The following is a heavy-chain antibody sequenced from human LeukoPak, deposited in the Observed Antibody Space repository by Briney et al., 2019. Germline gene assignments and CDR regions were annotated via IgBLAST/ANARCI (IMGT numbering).Heavy chain of an antibody. CDR1: GFTFSNSA. V-gene: IGHV3-23*01. Sequence: GGSLRLSCAASGFTFSNSAVTWVRQAPGRGLEWVSGISGSSRTTYYAESVKGRFTVSRDNSKNTLYLQMNSLRPEDTAVYSCAKLGPHCGADCYYDYGMDVWGQGTTVTVSS. CDR3: AKLGPHCGADCYYDYGMDV. J-gene: IGHJ6*02. CDR2: ISGSSRTT. D-gene: IGHD2-21*02.